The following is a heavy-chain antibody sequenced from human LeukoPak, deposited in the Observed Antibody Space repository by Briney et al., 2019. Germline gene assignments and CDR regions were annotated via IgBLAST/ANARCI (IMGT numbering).Heavy chain of an antibody. CDR1: GYSISSGYY. J-gene: IGHJ6*03. D-gene: IGHD5-18*01. CDR3: AKEGEAAMVLYYYYYYMDV. CDR2: IYHSGST. Sequence: SETLSLTCTVSGYSISSGYYWGWIRQPPGKGLEWIGSIYHSGSTYYNPSLKSRVSISVDTSKNQFSLELTSVTAADTAVYYCAKEGEAAMVLYYYYYYMDVWGKGTTVTVSS. V-gene: IGHV4-38-2*02.